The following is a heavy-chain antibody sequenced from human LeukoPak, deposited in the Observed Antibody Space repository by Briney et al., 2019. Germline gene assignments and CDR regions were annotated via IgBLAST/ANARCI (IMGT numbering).Heavy chain of an antibody. D-gene: IGHD1-26*01. J-gene: IGHJ4*02. CDR1: GFTFSSYA. V-gene: IGHV3-30-3*01. CDR3: ARDFTDSGSYPVFFY. CDR2: ISYDGSNK. Sequence: PGGSLRLSCAASGFTFSSYAMHWVRQAPGKGLEWVAVISYDGSNKYYADSVKGRFTISRDNSKNTLYLQMNSLRAEDTAVYYCARDFTDSGSYPVFFYWGQGTLVTVSS.